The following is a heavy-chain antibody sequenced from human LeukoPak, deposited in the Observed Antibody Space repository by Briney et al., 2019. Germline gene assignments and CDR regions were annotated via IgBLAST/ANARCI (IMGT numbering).Heavy chain of an antibody. V-gene: IGHV4-34*01. J-gene: IGHJ6*03. D-gene: IGHD6-13*01. CDR2: INHSGST. CDR3: ARVHSSSWYLLPPDSHYMDV. Sequence: SETLSLTCAVYGGSFSGYYWSWIRQPPGKGLEWIGEINHSGSTNYNPSLKSRVTISVDTSKNQFSLKLSSVTAADTAVYYCARVHSSSWYLLPPDSHYMDVWGKGTTVTVSS. CDR1: GGSFSGYY.